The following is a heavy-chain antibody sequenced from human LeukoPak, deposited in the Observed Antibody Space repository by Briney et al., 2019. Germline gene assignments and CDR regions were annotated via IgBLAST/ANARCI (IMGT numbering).Heavy chain of an antibody. J-gene: IGHJ4*02. CDR3: ARPGIAVAGEFFDY. Sequence: PGGSLRLSCAASGFTFSSYWMSWVRQAPVKGLEWVANIKQDGSEKYYVDSVKGRFTISRDNAKNSLYLQMNSLRAEDTAVYYCARPGIAVAGEFFDYWGQGTLVTVSS. V-gene: IGHV3-7*02. D-gene: IGHD6-19*01. CDR2: IKQDGSEK. CDR1: GFTFSSYW.